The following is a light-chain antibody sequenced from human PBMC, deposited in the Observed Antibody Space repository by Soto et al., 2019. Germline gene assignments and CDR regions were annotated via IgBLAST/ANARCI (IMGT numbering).Light chain of an antibody. J-gene: IGLJ3*02. CDR3: QSYDSSLSGWV. Sequence: QSVLTQPPSVSGAPGQRVTISCTGSSSNIGAGYDVHWYQQLPGTAPKLLISGNSNRPSGVPDRFSGSKSGTSASLAITGLQAEDEADYYCQSYDSSLSGWVFGGGTKRTVL. CDR2: GNS. CDR1: SSNIGAGYD. V-gene: IGLV1-40*01.